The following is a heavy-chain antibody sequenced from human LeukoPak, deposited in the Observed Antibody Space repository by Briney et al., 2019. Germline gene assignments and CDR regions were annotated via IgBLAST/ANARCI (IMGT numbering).Heavy chain of an antibody. D-gene: IGHD2-15*01. V-gene: IGHV3-23*01. CDR2: ISGSTDTT. CDR3: ATAPRHCRGDTCFRYYFAF. Sequence: TGGSLRLSCAASGFTFNNYAMNWVRQAPGKGLEWVSSISGSTDTTYYADSVKGRFTVSRDNSKNKVFVQMNSLRAEDTAIYYCATAPRHCRGDTCFRYYFAFWGQGTLVTVPS. J-gene: IGHJ4*02. CDR1: GFTFNNYA.